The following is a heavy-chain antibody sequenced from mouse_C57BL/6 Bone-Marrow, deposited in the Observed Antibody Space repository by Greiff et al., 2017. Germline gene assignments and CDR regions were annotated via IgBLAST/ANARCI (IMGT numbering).Heavy chain of an antibody. Sequence: VQLQESGGGLVKPGGSLKLSCAASGFTFSSYAMSWVRQTPEKRLEWVATISDGGSYTYYPDNVKGRFTISRDNAKNNLYLQMSHLKSEDTAMYYCARDNYWYFDVWGTGTTVTVSS. CDR1: GFTFSSYA. V-gene: IGHV5-4*01. CDR2: ISDGGSYT. J-gene: IGHJ1*03. CDR3: ARDNYWYFDV.